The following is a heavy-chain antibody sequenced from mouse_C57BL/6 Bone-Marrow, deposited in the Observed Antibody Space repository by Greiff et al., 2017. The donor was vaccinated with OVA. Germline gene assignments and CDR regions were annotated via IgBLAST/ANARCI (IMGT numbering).Heavy chain of an antibody. CDR1: RFSLTSYG. CDR3: ARNMGPNLAWFAY. J-gene: IGHJ3*01. CDR2: IWSGGST. D-gene: IGHD1-1*02. Sequence: VQLQQSGPGLVQPSQSLSITCTVSRFSLTSYGVHWVRQSPGKGLEWLGVIWSGGSTDYNAAFISRLSISKDNSTSQVFFKMNSLQADDTAIYYCARNMGPNLAWFAYWGQGTLVTVSA. V-gene: IGHV2-2*01.